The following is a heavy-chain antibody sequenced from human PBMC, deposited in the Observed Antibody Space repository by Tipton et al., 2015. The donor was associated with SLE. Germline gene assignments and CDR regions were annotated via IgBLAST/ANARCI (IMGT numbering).Heavy chain of an antibody. D-gene: IGHD5-12*01. CDR1: GSGTTNY. CDR3: ARGDSGYSVV. CDR2: INTDDSTT. V-gene: IGHV3-74*01. J-gene: IGHJ4*02. Sequence: SLRLSCVASGSGTTNYMHGVRQGPGKGLVWVSRINTDDSTTVYADSVKGRFTISRDNAKSTLYLQMSSLRAEDTAVYYCARGDSGYSVVWGQGTLVTVSS.